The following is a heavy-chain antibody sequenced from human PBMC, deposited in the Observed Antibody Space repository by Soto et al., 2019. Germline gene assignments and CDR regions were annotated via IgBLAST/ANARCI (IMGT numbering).Heavy chain of an antibody. CDR3: SRGGTYDRSGSYYYPALDY. D-gene: IGHD3-10*01. CDR2: SKNAANSYTT. J-gene: IGHJ4*02. CDR1: EFLYSDHY. Sequence: GGPVRLPCTASEFLYSDHYMEWVRQAPGKELEWVGRSKNAANSYTTEYAASLRGRFTISRDDSKNSVYLQMNSLRIEDTAVYYFSRGGTYDRSGSYYYPALDYWGQGTVVTVSS. V-gene: IGHV3-72*01.